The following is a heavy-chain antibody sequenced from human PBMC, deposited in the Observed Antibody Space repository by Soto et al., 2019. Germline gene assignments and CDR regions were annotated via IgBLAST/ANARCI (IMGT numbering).Heavy chain of an antibody. D-gene: IGHD1-26*01. CDR1: GFNFTNHV. J-gene: IGHJ4*02. CDR2: ISNSDDVG. Sequence: EVQLLESGGGLVQPRRSLRLSCSASGFNFTNHVINWVRQAPGKSLEWVSSISNSDDVGFYADSVRGRFIVSRDTSTNTIYLQMNYLRVEDTAVYYCAKTVGATKLEDYWGQGTLVTDSS. CDR3: AKTVGATKLEDY. V-gene: IGHV3-23*01.